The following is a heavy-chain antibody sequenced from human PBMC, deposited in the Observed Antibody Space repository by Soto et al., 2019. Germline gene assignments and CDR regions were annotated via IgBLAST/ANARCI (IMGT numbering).Heavy chain of an antibody. CDR2: ISSSSSYI. CDR1: GFTFSSYS. J-gene: IGHJ4*02. CDR3: ARFHDYGDYENYFDY. D-gene: IGHD4-17*01. Sequence: PGGSLRLSCAASGFTFSSYSMNWVRQAPGKGLEWVSSISSSSSYIYYADSVKGRFTISRDNAKNSLYPQMNSLRAEDTAVYYCARFHDYGDYENYFDYWGQGTLVTVSS. V-gene: IGHV3-21*01.